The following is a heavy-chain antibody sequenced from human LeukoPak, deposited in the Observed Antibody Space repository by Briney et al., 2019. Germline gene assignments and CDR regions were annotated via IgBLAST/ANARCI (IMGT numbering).Heavy chain of an antibody. V-gene: IGHV3-23*01. CDR2: LSGSGGLT. CDR3: ARGTYCAAGGCYSTFDS. Sequence: GGSLRLSCAASEFTFSTYAMTWVRQAPGKGLECVSSLSGSGGLTYYAESLRGRFTISRDNPKNTLYLQMNSLRVDDTAVYFCARGTYCAAGGCYSTFDSWGQGTLVTVSS. D-gene: IGHD2-21*02. J-gene: IGHJ4*02. CDR1: EFTFSTYA.